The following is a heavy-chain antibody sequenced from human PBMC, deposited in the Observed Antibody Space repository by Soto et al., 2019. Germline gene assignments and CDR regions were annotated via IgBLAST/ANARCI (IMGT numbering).Heavy chain of an antibody. J-gene: IGHJ6*03. D-gene: IGHD2-21*02. CDR2: INPNSGGT. CDR1: GYTFTGYY. Sequence: ASVKVSCKASGYTFTGYYMHWVRQAPGQGLEWMGWINPNSGGTNYAQKFQGWVTMTRDTSISTAYMELSRLRSDDTAVYYCARELAGVTSSGGFYYSYYMDFWCTGTTVTLSS. V-gene: IGHV1-2*04. CDR3: ARELAGVTSSGGFYYSYYMDF.